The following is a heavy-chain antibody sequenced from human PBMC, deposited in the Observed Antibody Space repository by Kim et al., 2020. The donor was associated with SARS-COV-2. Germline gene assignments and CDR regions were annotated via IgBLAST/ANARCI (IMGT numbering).Heavy chain of an antibody. D-gene: IGHD1-1*01. J-gene: IGHJ4*02. V-gene: IGHV4-39*01. Sequence: SETLSLTCTVSGGSISSSRHYWAWIRQPPGKGLEWIGSIYYTWTTDYNPSLKSRVTISLDTSKNEFSLKLNSVTAADTAVYYCVAYQYETTHDFWGQGTLVAVSS. CDR2: IYYTWTT. CDR1: GGSISSSRHY. CDR3: VAYQYETTHDF.